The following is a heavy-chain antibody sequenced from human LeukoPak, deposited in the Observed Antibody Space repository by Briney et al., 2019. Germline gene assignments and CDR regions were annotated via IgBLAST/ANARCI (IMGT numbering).Heavy chain of an antibody. D-gene: IGHD4-17*01. CDR2: IYSGGST. J-gene: IGHJ4*02. CDR1: GFTVSSNY. CDR3: ARGDMTTVTGFDY. Sequence: PGGSLRLSCAASGFTVSSNYMSWVRQAPGKGLEWVSVIYSGGSTYYADSVKGRFTISRDNSKNTLYLQMNSLRAEDTAVYYCARGDMTTVTGFDYWGQGTLVTVSS. V-gene: IGHV3-53*01.